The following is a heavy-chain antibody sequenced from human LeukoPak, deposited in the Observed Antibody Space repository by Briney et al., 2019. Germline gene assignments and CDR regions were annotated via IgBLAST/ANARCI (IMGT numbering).Heavy chain of an antibody. CDR2: IIPIFGTA. D-gene: IGHD3-22*01. V-gene: IGHV1-69*01. J-gene: IGHJ4*02. CDR1: GGTFISYA. CDR3: ARGDYYDSSGYYPLDY. Sequence: SVKVSCKASGGTFISYAISWVRQAPGQGLEWMGGIIPIFGTANYAQKFQGRVTITADESTSTAYMELSRLRSEDTAVYYCARGDYYDSSGYYPLDYWGQGTLVTVSS.